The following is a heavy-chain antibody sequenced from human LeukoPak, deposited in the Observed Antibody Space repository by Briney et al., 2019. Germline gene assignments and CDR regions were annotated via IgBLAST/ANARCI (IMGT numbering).Heavy chain of an antibody. CDR2: IYSGGST. V-gene: IGHV3-66*01. J-gene: IGHJ5*02. CDR3: AKKYSTGLDP. CDR1: GFTFTDYY. Sequence: PGGSLRLSCAVSGFTFTDYYMTWIRQAPGKGLEWVSLIYSGGSTYYADSVKGRFTISRDNSKNTLYLQMNSLRAEDTAVYYCAKKYSTGLDPWGQGTLVTVSS. D-gene: IGHD1-26*01.